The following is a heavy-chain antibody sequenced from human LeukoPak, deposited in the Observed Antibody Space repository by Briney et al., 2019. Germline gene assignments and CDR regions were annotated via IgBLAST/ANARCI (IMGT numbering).Heavy chain of an antibody. J-gene: IGHJ4*02. CDR3: ARGRGDYRPFDY. CDR2: INAGNGNT. Sequence: ASVKVSCKASGYTFPSYYMHWVRQAPGQRLEWMGWINAGNGNTKYSQKFQGRVTITRDTSASTAYMELSSLRSEDTAVYYCARGRGDYRPFDYWGQGTLVTVSS. CDR1: GYTFPSYY. D-gene: IGHD4-17*01. V-gene: IGHV1-3*01.